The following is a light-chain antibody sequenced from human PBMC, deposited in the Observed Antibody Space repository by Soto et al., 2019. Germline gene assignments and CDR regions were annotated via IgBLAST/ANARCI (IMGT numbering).Light chain of an antibody. J-gene: IGKJ1*01. Sequence: EVVMTQSPAILSVSPGERATLSCRASQSVSSTYLAWYQQKPGQAPRLLIYGASSRATGIPDRFSGSGSGTDFTLTISRLEPEDFAVYYCQQYATSPQTFGQGTKVDIK. CDR1: QSVSSTY. CDR3: QQYATSPQT. V-gene: IGKV3-20*01. CDR2: GAS.